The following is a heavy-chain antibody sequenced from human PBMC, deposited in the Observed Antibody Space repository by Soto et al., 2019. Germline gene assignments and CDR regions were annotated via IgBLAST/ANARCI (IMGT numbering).Heavy chain of an antibody. CDR3: ASEGVRDSSTWIFDY. V-gene: IGHV1-69*12. D-gene: IGHD6-13*01. Sequence: QVQLVQSGAEVKKPGSSVKVSCKASGGTFSSYAISCVRQAPGQGLEWMGGIIPLFGTANYAQRCQGRVTIPADEPTSTAYMERSSLRSEDTAVYYCASEGVRDSSTWIFDYWGQGTLVTVSS. J-gene: IGHJ4*02. CDR1: GGTFSSYA. CDR2: IIPLFGTA.